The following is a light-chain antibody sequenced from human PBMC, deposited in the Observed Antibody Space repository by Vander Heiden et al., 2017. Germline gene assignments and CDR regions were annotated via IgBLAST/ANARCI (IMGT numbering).Light chain of an antibody. Sequence: SVLTQPPSVSGAPGQRVTISCTGSSSNIGAGYDVQWYQQLPGTAPRLLIYGNNNRPSGVPDRLSGSKSGTSASLAITGLQAEDEADYYCQSYDSSLSGWVFGGGTKLTVL. V-gene: IGLV1-40*01. CDR1: SSNIGAGYD. CDR3: QSYDSSLSGWV. CDR2: GNN. J-gene: IGLJ3*02.